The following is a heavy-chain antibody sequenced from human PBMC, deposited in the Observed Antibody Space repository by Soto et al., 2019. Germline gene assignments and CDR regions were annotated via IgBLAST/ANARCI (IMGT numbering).Heavy chain of an antibody. D-gene: IGHD6-13*01. V-gene: IGHV3-30*18. CDR3: AKHRSSTWSYVDT. Sequence: QVQLVESGGGVVQPGRSLRLSCAASGFSFSNYGMHWVRQAPGKGLEWVAVISYDGSNKYYADSVMGRFTISRDISKNTLYLQINSLRAEDTAVYYCAKHRSSTWSYVDTWGQGTLVTVSS. CDR1: GFSFSNYG. CDR2: ISYDGSNK. J-gene: IGHJ4*02.